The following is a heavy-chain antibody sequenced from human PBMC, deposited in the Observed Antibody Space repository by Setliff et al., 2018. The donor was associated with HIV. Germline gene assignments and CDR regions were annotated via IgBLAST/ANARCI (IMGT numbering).Heavy chain of an antibody. CDR2: IYYSGST. CDR3: ARRPIKGYGPFDS. V-gene: IGHV4-59*11. CDR1: GGSISSHY. D-gene: IGHD2-15*01. Sequence: PSETLSLTCTVSGGSISSHYWSWIRQPPGKGLEWIGYIYYSGSTNYNPSLKSRVTISVDTSKNQFSLKLSSVTAADTAVYYCARRPIKGYGPFDSWGPGTLVTVSS. J-gene: IGHJ4*02.